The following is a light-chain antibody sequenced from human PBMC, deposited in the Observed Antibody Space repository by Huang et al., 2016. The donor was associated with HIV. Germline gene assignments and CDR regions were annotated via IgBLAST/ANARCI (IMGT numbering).Light chain of an antibody. V-gene: IGKV4-1*01. J-gene: IGKJ1*01. CDR1: QSVYSSSTSKDY. CDR2: WAS. Sequence: DIIMTQSPDSLAVSLGERATLNCRSSQSVYSSSTSKDYMAWFQQKPGQPPRLLLFWASTREAGVPDRFSDSGSGTHFTLTIANLEAEDAAIYYCQQYYSSPQTFGQGTRVEVK. CDR3: QQYYSSPQT.